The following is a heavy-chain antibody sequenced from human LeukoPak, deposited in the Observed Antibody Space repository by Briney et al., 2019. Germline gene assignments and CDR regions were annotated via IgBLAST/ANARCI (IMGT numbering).Heavy chain of an antibody. Sequence: PSETLSLTCTISGGSISTFYWSWLRQPPGKGLEWIAYIFHTGNSNYNPSLKGRVTTSVDTSKNQFPLKVNSVTAADTAMYYCARHPFSDGFDIWGQGTMVTVSS. CDR2: IFHTGNS. V-gene: IGHV4-59*08. J-gene: IGHJ3*02. CDR3: ARHPFSDGFDI. CDR1: GGSISTFY.